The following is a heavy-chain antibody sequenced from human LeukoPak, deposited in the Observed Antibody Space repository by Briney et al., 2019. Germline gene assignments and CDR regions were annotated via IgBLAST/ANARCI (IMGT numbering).Heavy chain of an antibody. J-gene: IGHJ4*02. CDR3: ARVGDWNDLVY. CDR2: IYYSGST. D-gene: IGHD1-1*01. CDR1: GGSINSYY. Sequence: SETLSLTCTVSGGSINSYYWSWIRQPPGKGLEWIGYIYYSGSTNYNPSLKSRVTILVDTSKNQFSLKPSSVTAADTAVYYCARVGDWNDLVYWGQGILVTVSS. V-gene: IGHV4-59*01.